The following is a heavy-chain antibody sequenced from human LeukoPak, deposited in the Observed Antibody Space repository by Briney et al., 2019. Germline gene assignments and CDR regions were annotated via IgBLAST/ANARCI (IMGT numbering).Heavy chain of an antibody. CDR3: ASLYGSGSYFYY. Sequence: SVKVSCKASGGTFSSYAISWVRQAPGQGPEWMGGIIPIFGTANYAQKFQGRVTITADESTSTAYMELSSLRSEDTAVYYCASLYGSGSYFYYWGQGTLVTVSS. V-gene: IGHV1-69*01. D-gene: IGHD3-10*01. J-gene: IGHJ4*02. CDR1: GGTFSSYA. CDR2: IIPIFGTA.